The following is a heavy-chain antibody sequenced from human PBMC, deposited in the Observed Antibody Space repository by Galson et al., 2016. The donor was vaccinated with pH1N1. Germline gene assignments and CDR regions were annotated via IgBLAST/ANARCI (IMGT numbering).Heavy chain of an antibody. V-gene: IGHV4-59*01. CDR1: GGSISSYY. Sequence: ETLSLTCTVSGGSISSYYWSWIRQPPGKGLEWIGYLYNSGGTNYNPSLMSRVTISEDTSRNQFSLKVRSVTAADTAGYYCASAGYRSGWDGIGAFAVWGQGTKVTVSS. D-gene: IGHD6-25*01. CDR2: LYNSGGT. CDR3: ASAGYRSGWDGIGAFAV. J-gene: IGHJ3*01.